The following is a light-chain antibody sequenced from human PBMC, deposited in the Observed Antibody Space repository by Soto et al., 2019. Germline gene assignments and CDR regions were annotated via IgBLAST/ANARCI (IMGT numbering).Light chain of an antibody. CDR1: SSDVGSYNL. CDR2: DDT. CDR3: CSYVIGGTVI. Sequence: QSVLAQPASVSGSPGQSITISCSGTSSDVGSYNLVSWYQQHPGKAPKIVIYDDTKRASGVSNRFSGSKSVNTASLTISGLQAEDEADYYCCSYVIGGTVIFGGGTKVTVL. J-gene: IGLJ2*01. V-gene: IGLV2-23*01.